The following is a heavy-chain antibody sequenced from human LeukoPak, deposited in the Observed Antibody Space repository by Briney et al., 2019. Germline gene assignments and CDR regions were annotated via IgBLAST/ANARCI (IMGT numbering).Heavy chain of an antibody. CDR3: ARGRITIPSAVFDY. D-gene: IGHD3-3*01. V-gene: IGHV4-34*01. CDR1: GGSFSGYY. CDR2: INHSGST. Sequence: PSETLSLTCAVYGGSFSGYYWSWIRQPPGKGLEWIGEINHSGSTNYNPSLKSRVTLSVDTSKNQFSLKLSSVTAADTAVYYCARGRITIPSAVFDYWGQGTLVTVSS. J-gene: IGHJ4*02.